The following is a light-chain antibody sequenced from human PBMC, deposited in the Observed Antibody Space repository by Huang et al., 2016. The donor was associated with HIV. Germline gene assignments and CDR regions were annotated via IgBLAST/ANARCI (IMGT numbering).Light chain of an antibody. J-gene: IGKJ1*01. CDR3: QQYGTSPRT. Sequence: EIVLTQSPGTLSLSPGERATLSCRASQTVSSSNLAWFQQKAGQVPRLPIYNAFRRAPGIPERFSGSGSVTDFTLTISRLEPEDFAVYYCQQYGTSPRTFGQGTKLDIK. CDR1: QTVSSSN. V-gene: IGKV3-20*01. CDR2: NAF.